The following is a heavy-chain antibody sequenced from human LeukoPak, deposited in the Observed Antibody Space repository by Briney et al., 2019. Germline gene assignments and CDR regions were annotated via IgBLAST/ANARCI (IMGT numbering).Heavy chain of an antibody. Sequence: SETLSLTCTVSGGSISSSSYYWGWIRQPPGKGLEWIGSIYYSGSTYYNPSLKSRVTISVDTSKNQFSLKLSSVTAADTAVYYCARSGGGYYKLYYYYYMDVWGKGTTVTVSS. D-gene: IGHD3-22*01. CDR1: GGSISSSSYY. J-gene: IGHJ6*03. V-gene: IGHV4-39*07. CDR3: ARSGGGYYKLYYYYYMDV. CDR2: IYYSGST.